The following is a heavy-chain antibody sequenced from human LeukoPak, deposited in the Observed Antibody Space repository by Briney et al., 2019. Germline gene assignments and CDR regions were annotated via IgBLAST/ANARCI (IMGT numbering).Heavy chain of an antibody. D-gene: IGHD3-9*01. Sequence: ASVKVSCKASGGTFSSYAISWVRQAPGQGLEWMGRIIPILGIANYAQKFQGRVTITADKSTSTAYMELSSLRSEDTAVYYCATEGRYFYWSEDYYGRDVRGQGTT. CDR2: IIPILGIA. V-gene: IGHV1-69*04. J-gene: IGHJ6*02. CDR3: ATEGRYFYWSEDYYGRDV. CDR1: GGTFSSYA.